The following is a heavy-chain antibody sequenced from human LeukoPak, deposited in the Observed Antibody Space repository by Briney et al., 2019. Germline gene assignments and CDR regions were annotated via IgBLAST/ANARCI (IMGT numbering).Heavy chain of an antibody. Sequence: SQTLSLTCTVSGGSISSGGHYWSWIRQHPGKGLEWIGYIYYSGSTYYNPSLKSRVTISVDTSKNQFSLKLSSVTAADTAVYYCARVYSGYWGALIDIWGQGTMVTVSS. CDR2: IYYSGST. J-gene: IGHJ3*02. CDR3: ARVYSGYWGALIDI. CDR1: GGSISSGGHY. D-gene: IGHD5-12*01. V-gene: IGHV4-31*03.